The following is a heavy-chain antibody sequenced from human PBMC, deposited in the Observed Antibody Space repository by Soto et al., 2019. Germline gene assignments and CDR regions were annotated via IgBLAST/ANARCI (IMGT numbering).Heavy chain of an antibody. J-gene: IGHJ4*02. D-gene: IGHD6-19*01. CDR3: VRQPNRPLAGDE. V-gene: IGHV4-39*01. CDR2: IYYSGTT. CDR1: GASISSPTYY. Sequence: SETLSLTCTVSGASISSPTYYWGWIRQSPGKGLEWIGSIYYSGTTHYSPSLKSRVTLSIDTSKMHFSLSLTSVTAADTAIYYCVRQPNRPLAGDEGGKETLFTVPS.